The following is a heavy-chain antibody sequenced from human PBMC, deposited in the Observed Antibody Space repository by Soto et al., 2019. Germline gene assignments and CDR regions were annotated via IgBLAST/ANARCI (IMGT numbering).Heavy chain of an antibody. CDR1: GYTFTSYG. CDR2: ISAYNGNT. J-gene: IGHJ4*02. Sequence: ASVKVSCKASGYTFTSYGISWMRQAPGQGLEWMGWISAYNGNTNYAQKLQGRVTMTTDTSTSTADMELRSLRSDDTAVYYCARLHSGWYEVYDYWGQGTLVTVSS. CDR3: ARLHSGWYEVYDY. D-gene: IGHD6-19*01. V-gene: IGHV1-18*01.